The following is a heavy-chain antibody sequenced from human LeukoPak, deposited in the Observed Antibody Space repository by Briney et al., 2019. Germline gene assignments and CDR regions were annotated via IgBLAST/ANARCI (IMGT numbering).Heavy chain of an antibody. CDR1: GGTFSSYA. V-gene: IGHV1-69*13. Sequence: GASVTVSCTASGGTFSSYAISWVRQAPGQGLEWMGGIIPIFGTANYAQKFQGRVTITADESTSTAYMELSSLRSEDTAVYYCASPPIGSSGYYFDYWGQGTLVTVSS. CDR3: ASPPIGSSGYYFDY. CDR2: IIPIFGTA. D-gene: IGHD3-22*01. J-gene: IGHJ4*02.